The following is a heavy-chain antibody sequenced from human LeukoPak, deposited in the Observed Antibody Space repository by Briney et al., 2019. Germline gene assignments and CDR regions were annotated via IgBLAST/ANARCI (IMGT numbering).Heavy chain of an antibody. CDR2: IKSKNVGGTT. CDR1: GFTFNNAW. CDR3: TSHAAFDP. J-gene: IGHJ5*02. V-gene: IGHV3-15*01. Sequence: GGSLRLSCAAAGFTFNNAWMNWVRQAPGKGLEWVGRIKSKNVGGTTDYAAPVKGRFTISRDDSKNTVYLQMNSLKIEDTAVYYCTSHAAFDPWGQGTLVTVSS.